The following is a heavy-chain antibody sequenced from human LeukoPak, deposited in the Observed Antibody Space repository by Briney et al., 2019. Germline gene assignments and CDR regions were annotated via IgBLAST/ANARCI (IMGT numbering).Heavy chain of an antibody. CDR3: ARDGAQYYYGSGSYNGMDV. V-gene: IGHV1-2*02. D-gene: IGHD3-10*01. J-gene: IGHJ6*02. Sequence: ASVKVSCKASGYTFTGYYMHWVRQAPGQGLEWMGWINPNSGGTNYAQKFQGRVTMTRDTSISTAYMELSRLRSDDTAVYYCARDGAQYYYGSGSYNGMDVWGHGTTVTVSS. CDR1: GYTFTGYY. CDR2: INPNSGGT.